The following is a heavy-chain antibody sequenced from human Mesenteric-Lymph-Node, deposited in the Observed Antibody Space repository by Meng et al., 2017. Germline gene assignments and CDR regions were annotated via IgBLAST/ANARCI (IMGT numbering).Heavy chain of an antibody. CDR2: IYYSGNT. D-gene: IGHD6-13*01. Sequence: GSLRLSCTVSGDSISDYYWNWIRQPPGKGLEWMGNIYYSGNTDYNPSLKSRVTISVDTYKNQFSLKLTSVTAADTAVYYCARHNNSWFIDLWGQGTLVTVSS. CDR1: GDSISDYY. CDR3: ARHNNSWFIDL. J-gene: IGHJ4*02. V-gene: IGHV4-59*01.